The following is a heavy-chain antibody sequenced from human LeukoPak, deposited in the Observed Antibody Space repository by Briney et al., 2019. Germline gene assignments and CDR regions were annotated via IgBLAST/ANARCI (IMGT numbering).Heavy chain of an antibody. V-gene: IGHV4-34*01. Sequence: SETLSLTCAVYGGSFSGYYWSWIRQPPGKGLEWIGEINHSGSTNYNPSLKSRVTISVDTSKNQFSLKLSSVTAADTAVYYCARDPYYYDSSGYLGYYFDYWGQGTLVTVSS. D-gene: IGHD3-22*01. CDR3: ARDPYYYDSSGYLGYYFDY. CDR2: INHSGST. J-gene: IGHJ4*02. CDR1: GGSFSGYY.